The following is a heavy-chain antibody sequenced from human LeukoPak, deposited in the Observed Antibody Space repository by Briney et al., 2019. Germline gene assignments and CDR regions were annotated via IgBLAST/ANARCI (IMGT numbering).Heavy chain of an antibody. J-gene: IGHJ4*02. Sequence: SETLSLTCTVSGGSISSSSYYWVWIRQPPGKGLDWIGSIYYRGSTYYNPSLKSRVTISVDTSKNRFSLKLSSVTAADTAVYYCARDRNKWGGGFDYWGQGTLVTVSS. V-gene: IGHV4-39*07. CDR1: GGSISSSSYY. D-gene: IGHD3-16*01. CDR2: IYYRGST. CDR3: ARDRNKWGGGFDY.